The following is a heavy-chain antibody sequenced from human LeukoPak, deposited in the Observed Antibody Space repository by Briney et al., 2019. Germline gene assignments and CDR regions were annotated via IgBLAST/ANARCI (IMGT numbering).Heavy chain of an antibody. CDR1: GYTFTGYY. Sequence: ASVKVSCKASGYTFTGYYMHWVRQAPGQGLEWMGWIDPSTGGTNYAQNFQGRVTMTRDTSTTTVYMELSSLKSDDTAVYHCARGNNYGSGSLFYGWGQGTLVTVSS. CDR3: ARGNNYGSGSLFYG. V-gene: IGHV1-2*02. D-gene: IGHD3-10*01. J-gene: IGHJ4*02. CDR2: IDPSTGGT.